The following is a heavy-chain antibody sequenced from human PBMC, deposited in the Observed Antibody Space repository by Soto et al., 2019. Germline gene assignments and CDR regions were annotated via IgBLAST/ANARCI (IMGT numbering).Heavy chain of an antibody. CDR3: ANDGPIDHYYYYGMDV. CDR1: GVTFSSYA. J-gene: IGHJ6*02. CDR2: ISGSSGST. V-gene: IGHV3-23*01. Sequence: GGSLRLSCAASGVTFSSYAMSWVRQAPGKGLEWVSAISGSSGSTYYADSVKGRFTISRDNSKNTLYLQRNSLRAEDTAVYYCANDGPIDHYYYYGMDVWGQGTTVTVSS.